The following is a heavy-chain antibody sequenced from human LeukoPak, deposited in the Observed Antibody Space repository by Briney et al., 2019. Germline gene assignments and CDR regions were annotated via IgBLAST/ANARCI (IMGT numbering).Heavy chain of an antibody. D-gene: IGHD3-22*01. J-gene: IGHJ4*02. CDR3: AKDRYYYDSSGYSDY. Sequence: GGSLRLSCAASGFTFSSYAMSWVRQAPGKGLEWVSAISGSGGSTYYADSVKGRFTISRDNSKNTLYLQMNSLRAEDTAVYYCAKDRYYYDSSGYSDYWGQGTLVTVSS. CDR2: ISGSGGST. V-gene: IGHV3-23*01. CDR1: GFTFSSYA.